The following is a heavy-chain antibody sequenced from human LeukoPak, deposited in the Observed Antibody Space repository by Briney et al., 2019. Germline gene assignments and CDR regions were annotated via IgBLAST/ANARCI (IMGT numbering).Heavy chain of an antibody. CDR1: GYTFTSYG. J-gene: IGHJ5*02. V-gene: IGHV1-18*01. Sequence: GASVKVSCKASGYTFTSYGSSWVGQAPGQGLEWMGWISAYNGNTNYAQKLQGRVTMTTDTSTSTAYMELRSLRSDDTAVYYCARGGYCSGGSCSSPRFDPWGQGTLVTVSS. CDR2: ISAYNGNT. D-gene: IGHD2-15*01. CDR3: ARGGYCSGGSCSSPRFDP.